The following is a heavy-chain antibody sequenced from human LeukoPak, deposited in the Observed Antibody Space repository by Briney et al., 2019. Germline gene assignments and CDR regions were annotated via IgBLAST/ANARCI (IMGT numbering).Heavy chain of an antibody. V-gene: IGHV3-23*01. Sequence: SGGSLRLSCAASGFTFNTYGMSWVRQAPGKGLEWVSGISGSGGATYYADSVKGRFTISRDDPHNTLYLHMNSLRDEDTALYYCAKEGQTVAGNGYFDSWGQGTLVTVSS. CDR2: ISGSGGAT. CDR1: GFTFNTYG. D-gene: IGHD6-19*01. J-gene: IGHJ4*02. CDR3: AKEGQTVAGNGYFDS.